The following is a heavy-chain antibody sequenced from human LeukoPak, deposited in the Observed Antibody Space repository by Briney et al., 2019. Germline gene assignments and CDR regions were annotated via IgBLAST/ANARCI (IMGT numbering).Heavy chain of an antibody. CDR3: AKAGVRYFDSSGLYAFDF. V-gene: IGHV4-39*01. J-gene: IGHJ3*01. Sequence: SETLSLTCAVSGGSLSRTGYCWAWIRQPPGKGLEGIGTIYYCWSTFHNTSLKSRITMFVEAPSNQFSLKLSSVDAADTAVYYCAKAGVRYFDSSGLYAFDFWGQGTTVTVSS. CDR2: IYYCWST. D-gene: IGHD3-22*01. CDR1: GGSLSRTGYC.